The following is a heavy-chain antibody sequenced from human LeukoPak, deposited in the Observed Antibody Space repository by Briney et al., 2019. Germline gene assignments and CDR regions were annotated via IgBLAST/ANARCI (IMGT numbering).Heavy chain of an antibody. Sequence: GGSLRLSCTASAFTFTNYAMNWVRQAPGKGLEWVSTISGSGTVTYYADSVKGRFTISRDDSTVYLQMNSLRAKDTAFYYCAYLGLSSDWNDVPGPQIDYWGQGALVTVSS. CDR3: AYLGLSSDWNDVPGPQIDY. J-gene: IGHJ4*02. D-gene: IGHD1-1*01. V-gene: IGHV3-23*01. CDR1: AFTFTNYA. CDR2: ISGSGTVT.